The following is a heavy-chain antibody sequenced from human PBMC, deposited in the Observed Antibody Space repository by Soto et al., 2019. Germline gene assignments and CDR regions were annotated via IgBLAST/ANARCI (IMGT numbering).Heavy chain of an antibody. Sequence: EVRLMESGGGWVQPGGSLRLSCAASGFSFSTYNMDWVRQAPGKRPEWIAYISTTSFTIYYADSVKGRFTISRDNDRNSLYLERNSLGDEATAVYYGARDRCYDGTCYSASDSWGQGTLVTVSS. V-gene: IGHV3-48*02. J-gene: IGHJ5*01. CDR3: ARDRCYDGTCYSASDS. D-gene: IGHD2-15*01. CDR1: GFSFSTYN. CDR2: ISTTSFTI.